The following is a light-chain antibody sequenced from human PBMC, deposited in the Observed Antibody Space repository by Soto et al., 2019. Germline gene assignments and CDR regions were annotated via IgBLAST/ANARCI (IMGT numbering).Light chain of an antibody. Sequence: EIVLTQSPGTLSLSPGERATLSCRASQSVDSSYLAWYQQKPGQAPRLLIYGASSRATGIPDRFSGSGLATDFTLTINTLQPEDFAVYFCQQTYMVPYTFGQGTKVEI. CDR1: QSVDSSY. V-gene: IGKV3-20*01. CDR2: GAS. CDR3: QQTYMVPYT. J-gene: IGKJ2*01.